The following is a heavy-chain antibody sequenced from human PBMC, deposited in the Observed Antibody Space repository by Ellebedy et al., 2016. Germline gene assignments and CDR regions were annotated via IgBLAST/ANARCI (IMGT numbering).Heavy chain of an antibody. CDR1: GFTFSSYS. CDR3: AKEYYYGSGYSYSYYYYYGMDV. CDR2: ISYDGSNK. D-gene: IGHD3-10*01. J-gene: IGHJ6*02. V-gene: IGHV3-30*18. Sequence: GESLKISCAASGFTFSSYSINWVRQAPGRGLEWVAVISYDGSNKYYGDSVKGRFTISRDNSKNTLYLQMNSLRAEDTAVYYCAKEYYYGSGYSYSYYYYYGMDVWGQGTTVTVSS.